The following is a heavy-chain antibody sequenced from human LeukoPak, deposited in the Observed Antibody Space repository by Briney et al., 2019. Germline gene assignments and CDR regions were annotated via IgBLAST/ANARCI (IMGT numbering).Heavy chain of an antibody. CDR1: GGSISSYY. J-gene: IGHJ4*02. D-gene: IGHD2-15*01. CDR3: ASTYCSGGSCYWALDY. CDR2: IYYSGST. Sequence: SETLSLTCTVSGGSISSYYWSWIRQPPGKGLERIGYIYYSGSTNYNPSLKSRVTISVDTSKNQFSLKLSSVTAADTAVYYCASTYCSGGSCYWALDYWGQGTLVTVSS. V-gene: IGHV4-59*08.